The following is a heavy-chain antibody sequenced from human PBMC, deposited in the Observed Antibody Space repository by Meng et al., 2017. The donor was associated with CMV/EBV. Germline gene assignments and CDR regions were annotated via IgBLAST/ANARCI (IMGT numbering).Heavy chain of an antibody. Sequence: SETLSLTCTVSGGSISSYYWSWIRQPPGKGLEWIGYIYYSGSTNYNPSLKSRVTISVDTSKKQFSLKLSSVTAADTAVYYCAGQNVAAAAGTVFDYWGQGTLVTVSS. CDR1: GGSISSYY. J-gene: IGHJ4*02. CDR2: IYYSGST. V-gene: IGHV4-59*01. CDR3: AGQNVAAAAGTVFDY. D-gene: IGHD6-13*01.